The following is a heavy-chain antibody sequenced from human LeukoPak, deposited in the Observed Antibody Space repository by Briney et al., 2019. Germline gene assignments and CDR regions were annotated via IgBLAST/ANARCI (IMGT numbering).Heavy chain of an antibody. V-gene: IGHV3-53*01. J-gene: IGHJ4*02. CDR1: GFTVSSNY. CDR2: IYSGGST. D-gene: IGHD4/OR15-4a*01. CDR3: ARDPGAFPYFFDC. Sequence: PGGSLRLSCAASGFTVSSNYMSWVRQAPGKGLKWVSVIYSGGSTYYADSVKGRFTISRDNSKNTLYLQMNALRAEDTAVYYCARDPGAFPYFFDCWGQGTLVTVSS.